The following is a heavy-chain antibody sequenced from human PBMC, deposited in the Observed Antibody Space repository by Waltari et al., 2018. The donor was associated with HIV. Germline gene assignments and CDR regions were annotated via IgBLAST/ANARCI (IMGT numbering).Heavy chain of an antibody. V-gene: IGHV3-9*01. D-gene: IGHD3-3*01. J-gene: IGHJ5*01. Sequence: EVQLVESGGGLVQPGRSLRLSCAASGFTFDDYPMHWVRQSPGNGLGWVSGISWNSGTTDYADSVKGRFTISRDNAKNSLYLQMNSLTVEDTAFYYCAKGGSHLTIFEAWFDSWGQGTLVTVSS. CDR1: GFTFDDYP. CDR2: ISWNSGTT. CDR3: AKGGSHLTIFEAWFDS.